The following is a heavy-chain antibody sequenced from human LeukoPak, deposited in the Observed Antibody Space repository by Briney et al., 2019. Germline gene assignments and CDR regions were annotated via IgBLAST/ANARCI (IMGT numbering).Heavy chain of an antibody. CDR2: TRNEANIYTT. V-gene: IGHV3-72*01. D-gene: IGHD1-26*01. CDR3: ASPVGATTVRAFDI. CDR1: GFTFSDYY. Sequence: PGGSLRLSCAASGFTFSDYYMDWVRQAPGKGLEWVGRTRNEANIYTTKYAASVKGRFTISRDDSKNSLYLQMNSLKTEDTAVYYCASPVGATTVRAFDIWGQGTMVTVSS. J-gene: IGHJ3*02.